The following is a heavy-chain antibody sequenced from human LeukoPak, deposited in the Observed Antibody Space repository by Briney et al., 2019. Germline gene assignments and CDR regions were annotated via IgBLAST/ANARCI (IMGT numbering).Heavy chain of an antibody. CDR2: IRYDGSNK. CDR1: GFTFSSYG. D-gene: IGHD2-15*01. J-gene: IGHJ4*02. CDR3: AVQIGYCSGGSCAFDY. Sequence: PGGSLRLSCAASGFTFSSYGMHWVRQAPGKGLEWVAFIRYDGSNKYYADSVKGRFTISRDNAKNSLYLQMNSLRAEDTAVYYCAVQIGYCSGGSCAFDYWGQGTLVTVSS. V-gene: IGHV3-30*02.